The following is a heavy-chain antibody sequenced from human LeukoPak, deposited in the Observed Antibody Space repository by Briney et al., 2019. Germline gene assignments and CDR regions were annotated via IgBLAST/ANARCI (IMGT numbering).Heavy chain of an antibody. CDR2: TGSGSTTT. V-gene: IGHV3-48*02. D-gene: IGHD2/OR15-2a*01. J-gene: IGHJ4*02. CDR1: GFTFNNYA. Sequence: PGGSLRLSCAASGFTFNNYAMSWVRQAPGKGLEWVSYTGSGSTTTYYADSVKGRFTVSREDAKNSLYLQMNSLRDEDTSVYYCARYTRNWADYWGRGTLVTVSS. CDR3: ARYTRNWADY.